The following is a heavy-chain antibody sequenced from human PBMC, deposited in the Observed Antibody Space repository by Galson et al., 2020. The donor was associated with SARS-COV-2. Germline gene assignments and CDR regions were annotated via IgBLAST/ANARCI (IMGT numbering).Heavy chain of an antibody. D-gene: IGHD3-22*01. CDR1: GGSISSSSYY. V-gene: IGHV4-39*01. CDR3: ARLKYYYDSSGSDDAFDI. Sequence: SEPLSLTCTVPGGSISSSSYYWGWIRQPPGKGLEWIGSIYYSGSTYYNPSLKSRVTISVDTSKNQFSLKLSSVTAADTAVYYCARLKYYYDSSGSDDAFDIWGQGTMVTVSS. CDR2: IYYSGST. J-gene: IGHJ3*02.